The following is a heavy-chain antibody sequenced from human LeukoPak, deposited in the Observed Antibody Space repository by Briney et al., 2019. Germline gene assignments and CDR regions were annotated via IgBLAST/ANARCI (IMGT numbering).Heavy chain of an antibody. V-gene: IGHV3-7*01. CDR3: ARDPYSYDY. CDR1: GFTFCSYW. Sequence: GGALRLFCGGPGFTFCSYWMRWGRQAPGEGVEWVANIKQDGSEKYYVASVKGRFTISRDNAKNSLYLQMNSLRAEDTAVYYCARDPYSYDYWGQGTLVTVSS. J-gene: IGHJ4*02. D-gene: IGHD5-18*01. CDR2: IKQDGSEK.